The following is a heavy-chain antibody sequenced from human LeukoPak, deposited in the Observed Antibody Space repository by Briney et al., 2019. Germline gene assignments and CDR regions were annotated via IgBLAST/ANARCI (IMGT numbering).Heavy chain of an antibody. J-gene: IGHJ4*02. D-gene: IGHD6-19*01. CDR1: GGSISSYY. CDR2: IYTSGST. CDR3: AREQRTGYSSGWFLSPFDY. V-gene: IGHV4-4*07. Sequence: SETLSLTCTVSGGSISSYYWSWIRQPAGKGLEWIGRIYTSGSTNYNPSPKSRVTMSVDTSKNQFSLKLSSVTAADTAVYYCAREQRTGYSSGWFLSPFDYWGQGTLVTVSS.